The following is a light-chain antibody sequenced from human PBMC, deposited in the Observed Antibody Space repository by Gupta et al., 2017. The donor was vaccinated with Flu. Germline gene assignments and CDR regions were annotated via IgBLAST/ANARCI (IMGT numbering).Light chain of an antibody. Sequence: QSALTQPASVSGSPGQSITISCTGTSSDVGRSNSVSWYQQHPGKAPKLIIFDVSSRPSGVSSRFSGSKSGNTASLTISGLQAEDETDYYCSSYTSTSTFYVFGRGTKVTVL. V-gene: IGLV2-14*03. CDR3: SSYTSTSTFYV. CDR2: DVS. J-gene: IGLJ1*01. CDR1: SSDVGRSNS.